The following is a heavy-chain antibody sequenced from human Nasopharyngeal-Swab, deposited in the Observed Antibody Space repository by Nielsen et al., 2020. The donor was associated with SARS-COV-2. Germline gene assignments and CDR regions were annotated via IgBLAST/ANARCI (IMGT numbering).Heavy chain of an antibody. CDR1: GYTFTSYY. V-gene: IGHV1-46*01. CDR3: AVAGGGILGTYYYYGMDV. D-gene: IGHD3-16*01. CDR2: INPSGGST. Sequence: ASVKVSCKASGYTFTSYYMHWVRQPPGQGLEWMGIINPSGGSTSYAQKFQGRVTMTRDTSTSTVYMELSSLRSEDTAVYYCAVAGGGILGTYYYYGMDVWGQGTTVTVSS. J-gene: IGHJ6*02.